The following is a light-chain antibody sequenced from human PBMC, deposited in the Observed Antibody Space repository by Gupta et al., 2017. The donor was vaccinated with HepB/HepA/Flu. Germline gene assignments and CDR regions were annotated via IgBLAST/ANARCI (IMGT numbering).Light chain of an antibody. Sequence: DIQLTQSPSFLSASVGDRVTITCRASQGISSYLAWYQQKPGKAPKLLSYAASTLQSGVPARFSGIGAGTEFTLTISSLQPEDFATYYCQQLNSYPPVFGGGTKVEIK. CDR3: QQLNSYPPV. CDR1: QGISSY. CDR2: AAS. V-gene: IGKV1-9*01. J-gene: IGKJ4*01.